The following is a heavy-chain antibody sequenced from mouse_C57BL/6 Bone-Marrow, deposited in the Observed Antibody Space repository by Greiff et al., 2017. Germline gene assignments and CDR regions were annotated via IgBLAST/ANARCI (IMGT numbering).Heavy chain of an antibody. V-gene: IGHV1-81*01. CDR1: GYTFTSYG. D-gene: IGHD2-4*01. CDR2: IYPRSGNT. Sequence: QVQLQQSGAELARPGASVKLSCTASGYTFTSYGISWVQQRTGQGLEWIGEIYPRSGNTYYNDKFKGKATLTADKSTNTAYMELRRLTSEDSAVYFCARYDYYYAMDYWGQGTSVTVSS. J-gene: IGHJ4*01. CDR3: ARYDYYYAMDY.